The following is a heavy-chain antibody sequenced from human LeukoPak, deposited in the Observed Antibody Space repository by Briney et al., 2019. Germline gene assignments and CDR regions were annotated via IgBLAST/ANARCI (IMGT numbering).Heavy chain of an antibody. J-gene: IGHJ4*02. Sequence: PSQTLSLTCTGSGGSISSGVYYWSWIRQPPGKGLEWVGYIYHSGSTYYNPSLRSRLTISVDTSKNQFSLKLSSVTAADTAMYYCARGVSAGDTYYFDYWGQGTLVTVSS. CDR1: GGSISSGVYY. CDR3: ARGVSAGDTYYFDY. CDR2: IYHSGST. V-gene: IGHV4-30-2*01. D-gene: IGHD3-16*01.